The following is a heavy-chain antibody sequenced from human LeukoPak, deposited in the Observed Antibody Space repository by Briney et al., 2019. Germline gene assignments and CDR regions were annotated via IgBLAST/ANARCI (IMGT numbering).Heavy chain of an antibody. D-gene: IGHD6-13*01. J-gene: IGHJ1*01. CDR3: ARGLSAYSSSYTLSGQH. CDR1: GFAFSTYD. V-gene: IGHV3-13*04. CDR2: IGIAGDT. Sequence: GGSLRLSCAASGFAFSTYDMHWVRQATGKGLEWVSTIGIAGDTYYPGSVKSCFTISRGNAKNSLYHQMNSLRAGDTGVYYCARGLSAYSSSYTLSGQHWGQGTLVTVSS.